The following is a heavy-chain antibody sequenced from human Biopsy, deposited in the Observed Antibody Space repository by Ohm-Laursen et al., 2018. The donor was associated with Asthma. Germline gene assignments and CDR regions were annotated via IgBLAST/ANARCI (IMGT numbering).Heavy chain of an antibody. CDR3: ARVVSYGDIYFGIDV. J-gene: IGHJ6*02. Sequence: SLTCRVSGGYTGSSDHHWAWIRQAPGKGLEWIGFVFWSGSTHYSRSLERRVSISIDTATNEFSMKLWSVTPADTAVYFCARVVSYGDIYFGIDVWGPGNTVVVS. D-gene: IGHD4-17*01. CDR1: GGYTGSSDHH. V-gene: IGHV4-30-4*01. CDR2: VFWSGST.